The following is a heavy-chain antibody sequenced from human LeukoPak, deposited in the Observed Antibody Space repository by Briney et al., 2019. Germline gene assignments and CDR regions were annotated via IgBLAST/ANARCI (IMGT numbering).Heavy chain of an antibody. Sequence: HPGGSLRLSCAASGFTFSDYWMTWVRQAPGKGLEWVANIKQDGSEKFYVDSVKGRFTISRDNAKNSLYLQMNSLRAEDTAVYYCARDAYYYDSSGYYPPGYWGQGTLVTVSS. J-gene: IGHJ4*02. D-gene: IGHD3-22*01. CDR2: IKQDGSEK. CDR1: GFTFSDYW. CDR3: ARDAYYYDSSGYYPPGY. V-gene: IGHV3-7*03.